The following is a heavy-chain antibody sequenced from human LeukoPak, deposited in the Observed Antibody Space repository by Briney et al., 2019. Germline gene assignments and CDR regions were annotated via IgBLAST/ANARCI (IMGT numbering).Heavy chain of an antibody. CDR3: AKEYSGYDCDY. CDR2: IAYDGSNK. Sequence: GGSLRLSCEASGLTFSSYGMHWVRQAPGKGLEWVAVIAYDGSNKYYGDSVKGRFTISRDNSKNTLYLQMNSLRAEDTAVYYCAKEYSGYDCDYWGQGTLVTASS. CDR1: GLTFSSYG. D-gene: IGHD5-12*01. J-gene: IGHJ4*02. V-gene: IGHV3-30*18.